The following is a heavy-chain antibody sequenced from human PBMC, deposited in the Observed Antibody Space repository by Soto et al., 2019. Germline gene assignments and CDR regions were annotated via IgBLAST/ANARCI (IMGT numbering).Heavy chain of an antibody. Sequence: SETLSLTCTVSGGSITIGGYCWSWIRQPPGQGLEWIGYICHSGNTYYNPSLKSRVTTSLDRSKNQFSLNLSSVTASDSAVYYCARVWFGESSWFDPWGQGTLVTVSS. CDR2: ICHSGNT. V-gene: IGHV4-30-2*01. CDR1: GGSITIGGYC. CDR3: ARVWFGESSWFDP. D-gene: IGHD3-10*01. J-gene: IGHJ5*02.